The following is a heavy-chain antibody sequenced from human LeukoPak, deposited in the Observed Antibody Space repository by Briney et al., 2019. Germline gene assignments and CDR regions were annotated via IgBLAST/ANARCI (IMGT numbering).Heavy chain of an antibody. CDR2: MYSGGDT. Sequence: GGSLRLAWAASGFTVSDNYMSWVRQAPGKWLEWLSVMYSGGDTYYANSVKGRFTFSRDISKNTLYLQMNGLRTEDTAMYYCARDAPQVPAAGVLPSWGQGTLVTVSS. D-gene: IGHD6-13*01. J-gene: IGHJ5*02. V-gene: IGHV3-53*01. CDR1: GFTVSDNY. CDR3: ARDAPQVPAAGVLPS.